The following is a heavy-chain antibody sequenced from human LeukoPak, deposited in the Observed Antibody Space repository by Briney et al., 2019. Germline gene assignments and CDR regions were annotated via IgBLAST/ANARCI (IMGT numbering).Heavy chain of an antibody. D-gene: IGHD3-22*01. CDR3: ARDLYYYDSGASAFDI. V-gene: IGHV4-4*07. CDR2: IYSSGST. Sequence: PSETLSLTCTVSGGSISSNYWSWIRQPAGKGLEWIGRIYSSGSTNYNPSLKSRATMSVDTSKNQFSLKLSSVTAADTAVYYCARDLYYYDSGASAFDIWGQGTMVTASS. CDR1: GGSISSNY. J-gene: IGHJ3*02.